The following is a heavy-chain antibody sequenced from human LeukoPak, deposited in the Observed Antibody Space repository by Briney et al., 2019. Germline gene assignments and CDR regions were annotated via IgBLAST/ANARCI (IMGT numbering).Heavy chain of an antibody. CDR2: VYTSGIT. J-gene: IGHJ4*02. CDR3: ARDLVLEWSDYFDY. D-gene: IGHD3-3*01. CDR1: GGSISSYY. V-gene: IGHV4-4*07. Sequence: SETLSLTCTVSGGSISSYYWSWIRQPAGKGLEWIGRVYTSGITNYNPSLKSRVIMSVDTSKNQFSLKLSSVTAADTAVYYCARDLVLEWSDYFDYWGQGTLVTVSS.